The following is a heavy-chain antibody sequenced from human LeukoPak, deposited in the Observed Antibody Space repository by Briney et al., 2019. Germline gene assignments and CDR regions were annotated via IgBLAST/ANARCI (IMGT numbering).Heavy chain of an antibody. D-gene: IGHD6-19*01. Sequence: GAPVKVSCKASGYTFTSYGISWVRQAPGQGLEWMGWISAYNGNTNYAQKLQGRVTMTTDTSTSTAYMELRSLRSDDTAVYYCARGSGWYGENYYYYYMDVWGKGTTVTVSS. J-gene: IGHJ6*03. CDR3: ARGSGWYGENYYYYYMDV. V-gene: IGHV1-18*01. CDR1: GYTFTSYG. CDR2: ISAYNGNT.